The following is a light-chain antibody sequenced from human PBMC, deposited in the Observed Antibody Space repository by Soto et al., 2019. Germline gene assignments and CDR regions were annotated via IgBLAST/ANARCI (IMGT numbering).Light chain of an antibody. Sequence: EIVMTQSPATLSVSPGERATLSCRASQSVSSNLAWYQQKPGQAPRLLIYGASTRATGIPARFSGRGSGTEFTLTISSLQSVDFAVYYCQQYDNWPQTFGQGTKV. CDR1: QSVSSN. CDR2: GAS. CDR3: QQYDNWPQT. V-gene: IGKV3-15*01. J-gene: IGKJ1*01.